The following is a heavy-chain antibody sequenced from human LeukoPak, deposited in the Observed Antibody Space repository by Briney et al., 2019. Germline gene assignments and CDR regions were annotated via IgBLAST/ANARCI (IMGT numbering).Heavy chain of an antibody. CDR3: AKRLYGSGSYSNHDY. D-gene: IGHD3-10*01. V-gene: IGHV3-23*01. Sequence: QAGGSLRLSCAASGFTFSSYAMSWVRQAPGKGLEWVSAISGSGGSTYYADSVKGRFTISRDNSKNTLYLQMNSLRAEDTAVYYCAKRLYGSGSYSNHDYWGQGTLVTVSS. J-gene: IGHJ4*02. CDR2: ISGSGGST. CDR1: GFTFSSYA.